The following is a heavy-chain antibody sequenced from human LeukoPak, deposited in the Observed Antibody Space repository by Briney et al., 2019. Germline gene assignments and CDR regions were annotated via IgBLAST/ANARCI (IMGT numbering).Heavy chain of an antibody. CDR3: AKDKRRTVTTPTDAFDI. J-gene: IGHJ3*02. CDR1: GFTFGDYG. CDR2: IRSKTYGGTT. D-gene: IGHD4-17*01. Sequence: GGSLRLSCTASGFTFGDYGMSWVRQAPGKGLEWVGFIRSKTYGGTTEYAASVKGRFTISRDDSKSIAYLQMNSLRAEDTAVYYCAKDKRRTVTTPTDAFDIWGQGTMVTVSS. V-gene: IGHV3-49*04.